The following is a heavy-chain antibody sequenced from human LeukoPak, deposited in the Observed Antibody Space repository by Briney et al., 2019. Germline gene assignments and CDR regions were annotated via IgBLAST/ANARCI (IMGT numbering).Heavy chain of an antibody. V-gene: IGHV3-48*02. D-gene: IGHD4-11*01. J-gene: IGHJ4*02. CDR3: ARDWGYGYSDQ. Sequence: GGSLRLSCVAYNFTFKAYNMNWVRQAAGKGLEWISYITYSSNTISYADSVRGRFSVSRDNDKDALYLQLNSLTDEDTAIYYCARDWGYGYSDQWGQGTLVTVSS. CDR1: NFTFKAYN. CDR2: ITYSSNTI.